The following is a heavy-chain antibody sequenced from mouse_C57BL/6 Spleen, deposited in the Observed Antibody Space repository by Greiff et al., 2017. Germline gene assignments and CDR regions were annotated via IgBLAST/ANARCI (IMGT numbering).Heavy chain of an antibody. CDR1: GFNIKDDY. V-gene: IGHV14-4*01. J-gene: IGHJ3*01. CDR3: TPYSIVFAY. Sequence: DVQLQESGAELVRPGASVKLSCTASGFNIKDDYMHWVKQRPEQGLEWIGWIDPENGDTEYASKFQGKATITADTSSNTAYLQLSSLTSEDTAVYYCTPYSIVFAYWGQGTLVTVSA. D-gene: IGHD2-10*01. CDR2: IDPENGDT.